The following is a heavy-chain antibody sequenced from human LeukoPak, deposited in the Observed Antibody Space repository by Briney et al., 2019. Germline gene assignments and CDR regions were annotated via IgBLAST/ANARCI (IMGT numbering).Heavy chain of an antibody. J-gene: IGHJ4*02. CDR3: ATERGYSSWPHGEVDY. V-gene: IGHV3-30*02. CDR2: IRYDGSNK. CDR1: GFTFSSYG. Sequence: PGGSLRLSCAASGFTFSSYGMHWVRQAPGKGLEWVAFIRYDGSNKYYADSVKGRFTISRDNSKNTLYLQMNSLRAEDTAVYYCATERGYSSWPHGEVDYWGQGTLVTVSS. D-gene: IGHD5-18*01.